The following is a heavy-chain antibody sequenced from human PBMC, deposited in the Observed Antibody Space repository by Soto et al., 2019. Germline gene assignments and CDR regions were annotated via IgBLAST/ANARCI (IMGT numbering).Heavy chain of an antibody. Sequence: EVQLVESGGGLVKPGGSLRLSCAASGFTFSSYSMNWVRQAPGKGLEWVSSISSSSSYIYYADSVKGRFTISRDNAKNSLYLQMTSLRADDTAMSYCARVGGYNYYYRDVWGKGTAVTVSS. V-gene: IGHV3-21*01. CDR1: GFTFSSYS. D-gene: IGHD2-15*01. CDR3: ARVGGYNYYYRDV. J-gene: IGHJ6*03. CDR2: ISSSSSYI.